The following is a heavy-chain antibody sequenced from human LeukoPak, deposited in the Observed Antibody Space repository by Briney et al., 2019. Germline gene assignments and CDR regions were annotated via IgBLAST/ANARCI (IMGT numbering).Heavy chain of an antibody. CDR2: ISNNGGYT. CDR3: VRGSDTAATVYRYFDL. V-gene: IGHV3-23*01. CDR1: GFTFSSSA. D-gene: IGHD5-18*01. Sequence: GGSLRLSCAASGFTFSSSAMSWVRQAPGKGLEWVSAISNNGGYTYYADSVQGRFTISRDNSKSTLCLQMNSLRAEDTAVYYCVRGSDTAATVYRYFDLWGRGTLVTVSS. J-gene: IGHJ2*01.